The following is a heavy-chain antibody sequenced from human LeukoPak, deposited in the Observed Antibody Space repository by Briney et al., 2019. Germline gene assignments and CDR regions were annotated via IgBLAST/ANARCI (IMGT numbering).Heavy chain of an antibody. CDR1: GASVSSGPYY. D-gene: IGHD2-8*02. J-gene: IGHJ4*02. Sequence: PSETLSLTCTVSGASVSSGPYYWSWIRQPPGKGLEWIGYMYYSGGTNYNPSLKSRVTISVDTSKNEFSLKLTSVTAADTAMYFCARFVRTGGGIKYFFDYWGQGTLVTVSS. V-gene: IGHV4-61*01. CDR3: ARFVRTGGGIKYFFDY. CDR2: MYYSGGT.